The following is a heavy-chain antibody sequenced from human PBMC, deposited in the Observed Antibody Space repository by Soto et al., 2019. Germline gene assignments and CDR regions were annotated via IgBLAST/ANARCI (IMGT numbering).Heavy chain of an antibody. CDR3: ARDRGYNTGWYRGALDF. D-gene: IGHD6-19*01. CDR1: GFTFNTYE. J-gene: IGHJ4*02. Sequence: EVQLVESGGGLVQPGESLRLSCAASGFTFNTYEMNWVRQAPGKGLEGVADISSRGTATFYADAVKGRFSISRDNANDSVSLLMNHLRVDDTAVYYCARDRGYNTGWYRGALDFWGQGTLVTVSS. CDR2: ISSRGTAT. V-gene: IGHV3-48*03.